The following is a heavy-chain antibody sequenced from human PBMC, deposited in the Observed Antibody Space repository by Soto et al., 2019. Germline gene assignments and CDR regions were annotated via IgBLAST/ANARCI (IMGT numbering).Heavy chain of an antibody. CDR1: GFTFSIYT. Sequence: PGGSLRLSCSASGFTFSIYTMNWVRQAPGKGLEWVSCISASGSYIYYADSVKGRFTISRDNAKNSLNLQVNSLRAEDTAVYYCARDTGSGRLLDYWGQGTLVTVSS. CDR2: ISASGSYI. J-gene: IGHJ4*02. V-gene: IGHV3-21*01. D-gene: IGHD1-26*01. CDR3: ARDTGSGRLLDY.